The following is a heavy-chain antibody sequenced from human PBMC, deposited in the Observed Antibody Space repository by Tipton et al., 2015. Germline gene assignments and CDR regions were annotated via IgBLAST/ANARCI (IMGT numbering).Heavy chain of an antibody. D-gene: IGHD4-17*01. CDR3: ARGQDETTSGEYFTH. CDR2: VFVPGST. CDR1: GASVSSGFYY. V-gene: IGHV4-61*01. J-gene: IGHJ1*01. Sequence: TLSLTCSVSGASVSSGFYYWTWIRQPPGKGLEWIGYVFVPGSTNFNPSLRSRVTISVDTSKNQFSLELMPVTAADRGMYYCARGQDETTSGEYFTHWGQGTLVTVSS.